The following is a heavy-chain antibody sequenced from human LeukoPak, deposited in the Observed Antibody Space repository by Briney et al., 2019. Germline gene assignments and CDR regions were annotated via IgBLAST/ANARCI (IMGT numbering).Heavy chain of an antibody. CDR2: ISGSGGST. CDR3: AKVVMVRGVNDAFDI. CDR1: GFTFSSYA. J-gene: IGHJ3*02. Sequence: GGSLRLSCAASGFTFSSYAMSWVRQAPGKGLEWVSAISGSGGSTYYADSVKGWFTISRDNSKNTLYLQMNSLRAEDTAVYYCAKVVMVRGVNDAFDIWGQGTMVTVSS. V-gene: IGHV3-23*01. D-gene: IGHD3-10*01.